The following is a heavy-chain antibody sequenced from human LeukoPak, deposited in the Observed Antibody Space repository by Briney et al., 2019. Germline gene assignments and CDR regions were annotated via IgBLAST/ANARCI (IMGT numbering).Heavy chain of an antibody. Sequence: GGSLRLSCAASGFTLSSFSMNWVRLAPGKGLEWLSYISSSSSTIYYADSVKSRFTISRDNAKNSLYLQMNSLRDEDTAVYYCARGRIAPAATDYWGQGTLVTVSS. D-gene: IGHD2-2*01. J-gene: IGHJ4*02. CDR2: ISSSSSTI. V-gene: IGHV3-48*02. CDR3: ARGRIAPAATDY. CDR1: GFTLSSFS.